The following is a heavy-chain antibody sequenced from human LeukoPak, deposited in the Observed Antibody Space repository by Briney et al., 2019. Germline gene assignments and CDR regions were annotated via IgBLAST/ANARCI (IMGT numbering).Heavy chain of an antibody. D-gene: IGHD2-2*02. CDR1: GGSFSGYY. V-gene: IGHV4-34*01. CDR2: INHSGST. Sequence: KPSETLSLTCAVYGGSFSGYYWSWIRQPPGKGLEWIGEINHSGSTNYNPSLKSRVTISVDTSKNQFSLKLSSVTAADTAVYYCARVYCSSTSCHTKAFDIWGQGTMVTVSS. J-gene: IGHJ3*02. CDR3: ARVYCSSTSCHTKAFDI.